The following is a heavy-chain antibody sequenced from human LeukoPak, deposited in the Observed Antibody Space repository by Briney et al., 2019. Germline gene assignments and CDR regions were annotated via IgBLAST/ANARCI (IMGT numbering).Heavy chain of an antibody. V-gene: IGHV3-21*01. CDR2: IGGSGIRT. CDR1: GFTFTTYG. Sequence: GGSLRLSCSASGFTFTTYGMNWVRQAPGKGLEWVSGIGGSGIRTYYADSVKGRFTISRDNAKNSLYLQMNSLRAEDTAVYYCAGRPSLWFGELLTIDYWGQGTLVTVSS. D-gene: IGHD3-10*01. J-gene: IGHJ4*02. CDR3: AGRPSLWFGELLTIDY.